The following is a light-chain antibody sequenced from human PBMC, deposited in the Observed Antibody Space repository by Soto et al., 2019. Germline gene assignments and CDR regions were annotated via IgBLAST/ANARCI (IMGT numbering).Light chain of an antibody. CDR3: GTWDSSLSASVV. CDR1: SSNIGNNY. Sequence: QSALTQPPSVSAAPGQTVTISCSGSSSNIGNNYVSWYQQLPGTAPKLLIYDNNKRPSGIPDRFSGSKSGTSATLGITGLQTGDEADYYCGTWDSSLSASVVFGGGTKLTVL. CDR2: DNN. V-gene: IGLV1-51*01. J-gene: IGLJ2*01.